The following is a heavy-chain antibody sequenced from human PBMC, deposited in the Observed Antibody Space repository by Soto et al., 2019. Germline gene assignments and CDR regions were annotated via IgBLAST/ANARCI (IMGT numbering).Heavy chain of an antibody. J-gene: IGHJ4*02. V-gene: IGHV3-23*01. Sequence: EVQLLESGGNLVQPGGSLRLSCAASGFTFSNYAMSWVRQAPGKGLEWVSTISGGGGSTYYADSVKGRFTISRDNSKHTLYLQMNRLRAEDTAVYYCAKQWLGIRYFDCWGQGTLVTVSS. CDR1: GFTFSNYA. CDR2: ISGGGGST. D-gene: IGHD6-19*01. CDR3: AKQWLGIRYFDC.